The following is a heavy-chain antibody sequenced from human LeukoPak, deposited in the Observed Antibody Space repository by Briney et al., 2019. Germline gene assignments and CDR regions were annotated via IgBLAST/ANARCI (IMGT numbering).Heavy chain of an antibody. D-gene: IGHD4-17*01. CDR2: IYYSGST. CDR3: ARDRGTTVTSGFDY. V-gene: IGHV4-39*07. J-gene: IGHJ4*02. Sequence: SETLSLTCTVSGGSISSSSYYWGWIRQPPGKGLEWIGSIYYSGSTYYNPSLKSRVTISVDTSKNQFSLKLSSVTAADTAVYYCARDRGTTVTSGFDYWGQGTLVTVSS. CDR1: GGSISSSSYY.